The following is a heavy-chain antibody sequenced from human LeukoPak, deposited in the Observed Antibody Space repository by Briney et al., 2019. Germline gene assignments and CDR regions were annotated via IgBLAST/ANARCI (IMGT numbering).Heavy chain of an antibody. CDR1: GITLSNYG. CDR3: AKSDIVVVPAANYFDY. CDR2: ISGSGGST. Sequence: PGGSLRLSCAVSGITLSNYGMTWVRQAPGKGLEWVSAISGSGGSTYYADSVKGRFTISRDNSKNTLYLQMNSLRAEDTAVYYCAKSDIVVVPAANYFDYWGQGTLVTVSS. J-gene: IGHJ4*02. D-gene: IGHD2-2*01. V-gene: IGHV3-23*01.